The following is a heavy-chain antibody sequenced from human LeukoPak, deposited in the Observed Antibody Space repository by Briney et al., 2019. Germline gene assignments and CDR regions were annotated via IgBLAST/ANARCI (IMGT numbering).Heavy chain of an antibody. V-gene: IGHV3-23*01. CDR2: ISGSGGST. Sequence: GGSLRLSCAASGFTFSSYAMSWVRQAPGKGLEWVSAISGSGGSTYYADSVKGRFTISRDNSKNTLYLQMNSLRAEDTAVYYCAKDGTRADFDWLLWWGGKFDYWGQGTLVTVSS. CDR3: AKDGTRADFDWLLWWGGKFDY. CDR1: GFTFSSYA. J-gene: IGHJ4*02. D-gene: IGHD3-9*01.